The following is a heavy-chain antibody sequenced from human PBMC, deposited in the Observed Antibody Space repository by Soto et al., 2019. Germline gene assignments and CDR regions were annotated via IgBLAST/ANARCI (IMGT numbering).Heavy chain of an antibody. D-gene: IGHD3-16*01. Sequence: QVQLVESGGGVVQPGRSLRLSCAASGFTFSSYAMHWVRQAPGKGLEWVAVISYDGSNKYYADSVKGRFTISRDNSKNTLYRQMNSLRAEDTAVDYCARVPGGLSGYWGQGPLVTVSS. J-gene: IGHJ4*02. CDR3: ARVPGGLSGY. CDR2: ISYDGSNK. V-gene: IGHV3-30-3*01. CDR1: GFTFSSYA.